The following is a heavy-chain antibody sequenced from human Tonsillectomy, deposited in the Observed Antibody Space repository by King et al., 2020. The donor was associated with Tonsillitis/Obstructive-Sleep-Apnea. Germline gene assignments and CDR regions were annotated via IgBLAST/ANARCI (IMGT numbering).Heavy chain of an antibody. Sequence: QLVQSGAEVKKPGASVKVSCKASGYTFTSYYMHWVRQAPGQGLEWMGIINPSGGSTSYAQKFQGRVTMTRDTSTSTVTMELSSLRSEETAVYYCASTIAARRKADAFDIWGQGTMVTVSS. CDR2: INPSGGST. CDR1: GYTFTSYY. V-gene: IGHV1-46*01. CDR3: ASTIAARRKADAFDI. J-gene: IGHJ3*02. D-gene: IGHD6-6*01.